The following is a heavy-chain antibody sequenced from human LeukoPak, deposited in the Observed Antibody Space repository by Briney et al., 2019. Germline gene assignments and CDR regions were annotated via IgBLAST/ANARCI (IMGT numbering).Heavy chain of an antibody. V-gene: IGHV4-34*01. CDR1: GGSFTEYH. Sequence: PSETLSLTCAVYGGSFTEYHWSWIRQPPGKSLEWIGEINYTGRTHYNPSLTSRVTISIDMSERQFSLRLTSVTAADTAVYYCAFPSSSWPYYYYGMDVWGQGTTVTVSS. J-gene: IGHJ6*02. D-gene: IGHD6-13*01. CDR2: INYTGRT. CDR3: AFPSSSWPYYYYGMDV.